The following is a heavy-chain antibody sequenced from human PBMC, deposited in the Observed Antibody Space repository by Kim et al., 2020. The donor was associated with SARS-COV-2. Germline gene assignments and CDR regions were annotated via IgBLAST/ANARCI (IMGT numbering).Heavy chain of an antibody. CDR3: TTDWMGYDFWSGWGGYGMDV. Sequence: GGSLRLSCAASGFTFSNAWMSWVRQAPGKGLEWVGRIKSKTDGGTTDYAAPVKGRFTISRDDSKNTLYPQMNSLKTEDTAVYYCTTDWMGYDFWSGWGGYGMDVWGQGTTVTVSS. D-gene: IGHD3-3*01. V-gene: IGHV3-15*01. CDR1: GFTFSNAW. CDR2: IKSKTDGGTT. J-gene: IGHJ6*02.